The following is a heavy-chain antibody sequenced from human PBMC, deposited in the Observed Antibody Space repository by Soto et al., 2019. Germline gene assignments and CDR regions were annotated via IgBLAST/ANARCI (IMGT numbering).Heavy chain of an antibody. CDR2: ISYDGGDK. D-gene: IGHD2-8*02. CDR1: GFTFNSYG. CDR3: AKATATGGGAFDI. V-gene: IGHV3-30*18. J-gene: IGHJ3*02. Sequence: PGGSLRLSCVASGFTFNSYGMFWVRQAPGKGLEWVSVISYDGGDKYYADSVKGRFTISRDRSANTLYLQMNSLTAGDTAVYYCAKATATGGGAFDICGQGTMVTVSS.